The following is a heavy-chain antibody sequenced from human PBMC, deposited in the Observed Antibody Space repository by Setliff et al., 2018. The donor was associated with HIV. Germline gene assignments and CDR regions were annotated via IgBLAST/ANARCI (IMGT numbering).Heavy chain of an antibody. V-gene: IGHV1-69-2*01. J-gene: IGHJ4*02. D-gene: IGHD1-26*01. CDR2: VDPEDGET. CDR3: ATVRIVGATEFDY. Sequence: ASVKVSCKASGYTFTNYFMHWVRQAPGEGLEWAGRVDPEDGETRYAMKFQGSVTISADTSTDTTYLSLTSLRSQDTAVYYCATVRIVGATEFDYWGQGTVVT. CDR1: GYTFTNYF.